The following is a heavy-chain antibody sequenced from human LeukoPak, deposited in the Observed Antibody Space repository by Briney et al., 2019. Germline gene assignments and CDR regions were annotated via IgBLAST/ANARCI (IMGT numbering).Heavy chain of an antibody. CDR3: GRKTGVTGEAFDC. Sequence: GGSLRLSCAASGFTFSSYSMNWVRQAPGKGLEWVSSISSSSSYIYYADSVKGRFTISRDNAKNSVYLQMNSLRTEDTAVYYCGRKTGVTGEAFDCWGQGTLVTVSS. CDR1: GFTFSSYS. V-gene: IGHV3-21*04. CDR2: ISSSSSYI. D-gene: IGHD7-27*01. J-gene: IGHJ4*02.